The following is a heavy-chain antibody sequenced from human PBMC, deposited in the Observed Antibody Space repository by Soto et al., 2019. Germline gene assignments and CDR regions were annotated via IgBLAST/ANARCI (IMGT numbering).Heavy chain of an antibody. V-gene: IGHV4-59*08. Sequence: SETLSLTCTFPGGSISSHYSSWIRPPPGQGLEWIGYIYYSGSTTYTPSLKSRVTISVDTSKSHFYLRLSSVTAADMAVYFCAGLDGYDHYCAYWGQGALVNVSS. J-gene: IGHJ4*02. CDR2: IYYSGST. CDR3: AGLDGYDHYCAY. D-gene: IGHD5-12*01. CDR1: GGSISSHY.